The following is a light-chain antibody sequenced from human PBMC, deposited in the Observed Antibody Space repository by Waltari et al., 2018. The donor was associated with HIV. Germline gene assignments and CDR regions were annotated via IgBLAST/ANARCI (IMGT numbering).Light chain of an antibody. CDR1: SSKFGNDF. CDR3: GTWDTSLGAGV. CDR2: DND. Sequence: VSAAPGQKVTISCSGSSSKFGNDFVSWYQHLPGAAPKLLIYDNDKRPSGISDRFSGSKSGTSATLGITGLQTGDEADYYCGTWDTSLGAGVFGGGTNLTVL. J-gene: IGLJ3*02. V-gene: IGLV1-51*01.